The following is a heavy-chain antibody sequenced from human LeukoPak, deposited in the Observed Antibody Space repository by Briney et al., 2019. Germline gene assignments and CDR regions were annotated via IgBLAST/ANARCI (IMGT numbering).Heavy chain of an antibody. J-gene: IGHJ4*02. CDR3: ARGGSNYYDFSGFFDY. Sequence: VASVKVSCKASGDTFNSYAISWVRQAPGQGLEWMGGIIPIFGTADYAQKFQGRVTITADKSTSTAYMELSSLRSEDTAVYYCARGGSNYYDFSGFFDYWGQGTLVTVSS. CDR1: GDTFNSYA. V-gene: IGHV1-69*06. D-gene: IGHD3-22*01. CDR2: IIPIFGTA.